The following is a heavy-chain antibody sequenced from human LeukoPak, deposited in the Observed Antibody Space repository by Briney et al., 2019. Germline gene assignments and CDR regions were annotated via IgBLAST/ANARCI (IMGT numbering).Heavy chain of an antibody. J-gene: IGHJ4*02. CDR2: INHSGST. CDR3: ARGREDIVVVTAINGLDY. Sequence: SETLSLTCAVYGGSFSGNYWSWIRQPPGKGLEWIGEINHSGSTNYNPSLKSRVTISVDTSKNQFSLKLSSVTAADTAVYYCARGREDIVVVTAINGLDYWGQGTLVTVSS. D-gene: IGHD2-21*02. V-gene: IGHV4-34*01. CDR1: GGSFSGNY.